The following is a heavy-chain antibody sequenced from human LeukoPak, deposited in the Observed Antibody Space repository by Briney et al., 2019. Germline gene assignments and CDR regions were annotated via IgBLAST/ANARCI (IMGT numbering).Heavy chain of an antibody. V-gene: IGHV4-34*01. CDR2: INHSGST. Sequence: SETLSLTCAVYGGSFSGYYWSWIRQPPGKGLEWIGEINHSGSTNYNPSLKSRVTISVDTSKNQFSLKLSSVTAADTAVYYCVRVGVVVTAIKSGIDYWGQGTLVTVSS. CDR3: VRVGVVVTAIKSGIDY. J-gene: IGHJ4*02. CDR1: GGSFSGYY. D-gene: IGHD2-21*02.